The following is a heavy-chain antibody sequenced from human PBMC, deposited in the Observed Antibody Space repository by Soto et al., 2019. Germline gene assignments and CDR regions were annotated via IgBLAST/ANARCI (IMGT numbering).Heavy chain of an antibody. J-gene: IGHJ6*03. CDR3: ANTAGGGYMDV. Sequence: SETLSLTCTVSGDSISNHYWSWIRQPPGKGLEWMGYIYNTGSTKYNPSLKSRLTISLDTSKNQFSLKLSSVTAADTAVYFCANTAGGGYMDVWGKGTTVTVSS. V-gene: IGHV4-59*11. CDR2: IYNTGST. D-gene: IGHD5-18*01. CDR1: GDSISNHY.